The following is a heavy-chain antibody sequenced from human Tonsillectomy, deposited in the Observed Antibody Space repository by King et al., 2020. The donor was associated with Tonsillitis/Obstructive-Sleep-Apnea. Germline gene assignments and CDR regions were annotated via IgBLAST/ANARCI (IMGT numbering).Heavy chain of an antibody. J-gene: IGHJ4*02. V-gene: IGHV5-51*01. Sequence: VQLVESGADVKKPGESLKISCKASGYSFTNQWIVWVRQTPGRGLEWMWIIYPGDSDTRYSPSFEGQVSISADKATSTVYLQWNILQASDTGIYYCARHSLYETGIDYWGQGTLVTVSS. CDR3: ARHSLYETGIDY. CDR2: IYPGDSDT. CDR1: GYSFTNQW. D-gene: IGHD5/OR15-5a*01.